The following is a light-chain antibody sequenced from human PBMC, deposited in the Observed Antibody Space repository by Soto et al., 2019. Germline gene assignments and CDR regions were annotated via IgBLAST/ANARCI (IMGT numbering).Light chain of an antibody. CDR2: EVS. V-gene: IGLV2-14*01. J-gene: IGLJ2*01. CDR1: SSDVGGYNS. Sequence: QSALTQPASVSGSPGQSITISCTGTSSDVGGYNSVSWYQQHPGKAPKLIIFEVSDRPSGISNRFAGSKSGNMASLTISGLQSEDEADYFCSSYTSTSALVFGGGTKVTVL. CDR3: SSYTSTSALV.